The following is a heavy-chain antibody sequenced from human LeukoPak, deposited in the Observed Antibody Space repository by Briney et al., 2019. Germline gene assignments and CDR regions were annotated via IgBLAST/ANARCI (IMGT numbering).Heavy chain of an antibody. D-gene: IGHD1-26*01. Sequence: GASVKVSCKASGYTFTGYYMHWVRQAPGQGRGWMGWINPNSGGTNYAQKFQGRVTMTRDTSISTAYMELSRLRSDDTAVYYCARDGVGATSFGAPHYWGQGTLVTVSS. CDR1: GYTFTGYY. CDR3: ARDGVGATSFGAPHY. CDR2: INPNSGGT. J-gene: IGHJ4*02. V-gene: IGHV1-2*02.